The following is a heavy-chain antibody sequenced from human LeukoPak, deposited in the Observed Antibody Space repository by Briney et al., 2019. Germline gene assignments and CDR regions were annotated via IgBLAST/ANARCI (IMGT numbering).Heavy chain of an antibody. J-gene: IGHJ3*02. Sequence: SVKVSCKASGGTFSSYAISWVRQAPGQGLEWMGGIPPIFGTANYAQKFQGRVTITTDESTSTAYMELSSLRSEDTAVYYCARGYSSSFLSAFDIWGQGTMVSVSS. D-gene: IGHD6-6*01. CDR2: IPPIFGTA. V-gene: IGHV1-69*05. CDR1: GGTFSSYA. CDR3: ARGYSSSFLSAFDI.